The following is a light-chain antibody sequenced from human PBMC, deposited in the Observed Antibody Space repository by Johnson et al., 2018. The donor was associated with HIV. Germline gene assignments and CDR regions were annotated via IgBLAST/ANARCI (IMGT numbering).Light chain of an antibody. CDR2: ENN. J-gene: IGLJ1*01. CDR1: SSNIGNNY. V-gene: IGLV1-51*02. CDR3: GTWDGSLSGYV. Sequence: QSVLTQPPSVSAAPGQKVTISCSGSSSNIGNNYISWYQQLPGTPPKLLIYENNKRPSGIPDRFSGSKSGTSATLGITGLQTGDAADYYCGTWDGSLSGYVFGTGTKVTVL.